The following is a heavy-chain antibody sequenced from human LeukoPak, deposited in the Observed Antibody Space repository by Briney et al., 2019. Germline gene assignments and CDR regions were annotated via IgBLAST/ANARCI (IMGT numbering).Heavy chain of an antibody. CDR1: GFTFSSYG. D-gene: IGHD1-26*01. CDR2: IWYDGSNK. Sequence: GGSLRLSCAASGFTFSSYGMHWVRQAPGKGLEWVAVIWYDGSNKYYADSVKGRFTISRDNSKNTLYLQMNSLRAEDTAVYYCARDWVVGVPFDYWGQGTLVTVSS. CDR3: ARDWVVGVPFDY. V-gene: IGHV3-33*01. J-gene: IGHJ4*02.